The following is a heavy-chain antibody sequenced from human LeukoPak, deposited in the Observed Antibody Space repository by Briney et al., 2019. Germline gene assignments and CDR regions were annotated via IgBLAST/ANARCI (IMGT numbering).Heavy chain of an antibody. V-gene: IGHV4-59*01. CDR1: GGSISSYY. Sequence: PSETLSLTCTVSGGSISSYYWSWIRQPPGKGLEWIGYIYYSGSTNYNPSLKSRVTISVDTSKNQFSLKLSSMTAADTAVYYCARIVVVPAARVYYYMDVWGKGTTVTVSS. D-gene: IGHD2-2*01. CDR2: IYYSGST. CDR3: ARIVVVPAARVYYYMDV. J-gene: IGHJ6*03.